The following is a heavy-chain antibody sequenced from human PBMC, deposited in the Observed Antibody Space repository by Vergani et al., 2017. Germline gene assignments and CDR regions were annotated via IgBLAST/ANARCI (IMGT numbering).Heavy chain of an antibody. Sequence: QVQLLQSGPEVKKPGASVKVSCKASGYTFTGYYMHWVRQAPGQGLEWMGWINHNSCSTNYAQKFQGRVTVTRDTSISTAYMELSRLSSDDTAVYYCARARNDLHGAYYYYMDVWGKGTTVTVSS. CDR3: ARARNDLHGAYYYYMDV. V-gene: IGHV1-2*02. CDR2: INHNSCST. J-gene: IGHJ6*03. CDR1: GYTFTGYY. D-gene: IGHD3-10*01.